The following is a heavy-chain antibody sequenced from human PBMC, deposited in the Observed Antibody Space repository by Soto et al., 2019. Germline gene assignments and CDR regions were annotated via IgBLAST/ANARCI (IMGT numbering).Heavy chain of an antibody. CDR3: ARGRIIVAGGFDP. CDR2: ISSSGGTT. D-gene: IGHD6-19*01. J-gene: IGHJ5*02. CDR1: GFTFSNSA. Sequence: GGSLRLSCTASGFTFSNSAMSWVRQAPGKGLEWVSAISSSGGTTYYADSVKGRFTISRDNSKDTLYLQMNSLRAEDTAVYYCARGRIIVAGGFDPWGQGTLVTVSS. V-gene: IGHV3-23*01.